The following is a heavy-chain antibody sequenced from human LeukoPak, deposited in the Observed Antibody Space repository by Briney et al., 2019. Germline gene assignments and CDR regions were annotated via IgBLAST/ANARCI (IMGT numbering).Heavy chain of an antibody. J-gene: IGHJ4*02. V-gene: IGHV3-30*18. Sequence: PGGSLRLSCAASGFTFSSYGMHWVRQAPAKGLEGVAVISYDGSNKYYADSVKGRFTISRDNAKNSLYLQMNSLRAEDTAVYYCAKDLMGATAALDYWGQGTLVTVSS. CDR3: AKDLMGATAALDY. CDR2: ISYDGSNK. CDR1: GFTFSSYG. D-gene: IGHD1-26*01.